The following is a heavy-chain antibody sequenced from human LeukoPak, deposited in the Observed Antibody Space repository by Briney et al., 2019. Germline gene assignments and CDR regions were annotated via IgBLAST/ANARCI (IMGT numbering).Heavy chain of an antibody. CDR2: ISYDGSNK. J-gene: IGHJ4*02. CDR3: AREYSYGYIDY. Sequence: GGSLRLSCAASGFTFSSYAMHWVRQAPGKGLEWVAVISYDGSNKYYADSVKGRFTISRDNSKNTLYLQMNSLRAEDTAVYYCAREYSYGYIDYWGQGTLVTVSS. D-gene: IGHD5-18*01. V-gene: IGHV3-30-3*01. CDR1: GFTFSSYA.